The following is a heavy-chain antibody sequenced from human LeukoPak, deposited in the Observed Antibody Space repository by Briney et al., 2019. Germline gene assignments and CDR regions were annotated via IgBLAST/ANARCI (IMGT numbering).Heavy chain of an antibody. D-gene: IGHD3-10*01. Sequence: GASVKVSCKASGYTFTSYGISWVRQAPGQGLEWMGWISAYNGNTNYAQKLQGRVTMTTDTSTSTAYMELRSLRSDDTAVYYCARPWGYGSGSWGRYFDYWGQGTLVTVSS. CDR3: ARPWGYGSGSWGRYFDY. V-gene: IGHV1-18*01. J-gene: IGHJ4*02. CDR2: ISAYNGNT. CDR1: GYTFTSYG.